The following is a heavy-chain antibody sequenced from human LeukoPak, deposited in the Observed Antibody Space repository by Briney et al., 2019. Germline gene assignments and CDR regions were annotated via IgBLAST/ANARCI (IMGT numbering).Heavy chain of an antibody. CDR1: GFTFSSYA. V-gene: IGHV3-30-3*01. D-gene: IGHD2-2*02. CDR3: AREDCSSTSCYIYDY. Sequence: GGSLRLSCAASGFTFSSYAMHWVRQAPGKGLEWVAVISYDGSNKYYADSVKGRFTISRDNSKNTLYLQMNSLRAEDTAVYYCAREDCSSTSCYIYDYWGQGTLVTVSS. J-gene: IGHJ4*02. CDR2: ISYDGSNK.